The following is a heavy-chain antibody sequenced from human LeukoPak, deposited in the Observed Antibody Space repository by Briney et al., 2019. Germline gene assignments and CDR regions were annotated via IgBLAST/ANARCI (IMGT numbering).Heavy chain of an antibody. Sequence: GGSLRLSCAASGFSFCTYGMHWVRQAPGKGLEWVTVMWHDGSNKYYADSVKGRFTISRDNSKNMLYLQMNSLRAEDTAVYYFAGGVACTPGLDYWGQGTLVTVSS. CDR1: GFSFCTYG. J-gene: IGHJ4*02. CDR3: AGGVACTPGLDY. V-gene: IGHV3-33*01. D-gene: IGHD6-19*01. CDR2: MWHDGSNK.